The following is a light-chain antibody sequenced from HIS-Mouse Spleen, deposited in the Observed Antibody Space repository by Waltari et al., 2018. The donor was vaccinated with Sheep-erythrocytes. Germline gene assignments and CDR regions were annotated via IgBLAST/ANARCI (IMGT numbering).Light chain of an antibody. CDR1: KLGDKY. V-gene: IGLV3-1*01. CDR3: QAWDSSTAV. J-gene: IGLJ2*01. Sequence: SYELTQPPSVSVSPGQTASITCSGDKLGDKYACWYQQKPGQSPVLVTYQDSKRPSGIPERFSGSNSGNTATLTISGTQAMDGADYYCQAWDSSTAVFGGGTKLTVL. CDR2: QDS.